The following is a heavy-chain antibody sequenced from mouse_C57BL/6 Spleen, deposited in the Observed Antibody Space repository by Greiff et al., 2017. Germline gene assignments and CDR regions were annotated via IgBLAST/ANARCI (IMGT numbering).Heavy chain of an antibody. J-gene: IGHJ4*01. D-gene: IGHD2-4*01. Sequence: VQLQQSGAELVRPGASVKLSCTASGFNIKDYYMHWVKQRPEQGLEWIGRIDPEDGDTEYAPKFQGKATMTADTSSNPAYLQLSSLTSEDTAVYYCTYSPIYYDPYYAMDYWGQGTSVTVSS. CDR1: GFNIKDYY. CDR2: IDPEDGDT. CDR3: TYSPIYYDPYYAMDY. V-gene: IGHV14-1*01.